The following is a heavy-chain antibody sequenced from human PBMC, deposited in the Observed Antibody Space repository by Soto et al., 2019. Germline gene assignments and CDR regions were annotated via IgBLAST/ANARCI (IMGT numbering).Heavy chain of an antibody. CDR1: GDSVSSNSAA. CDR2: TYYRSKWYN. J-gene: IGHJ5*02. Sequence: PSQTLSLTCVISGDSVSSNSAAWNWIRQSPSRGLEWLGRTYYRSKWYNDYAVSVKSRITINPDTSKSQFSLQLNSVTPEDTAVYYCARDPHFDGRSSFGSLGNWFDPWGQGTLVTVSS. CDR3: ARDPHFDGRSSFGSLGNWFDP. V-gene: IGHV6-1*01. D-gene: IGHD6-6*01.